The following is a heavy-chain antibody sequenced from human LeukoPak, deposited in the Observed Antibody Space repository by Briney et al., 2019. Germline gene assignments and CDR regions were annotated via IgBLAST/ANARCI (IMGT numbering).Heavy chain of an antibody. Sequence: ASVKVSCKASGYTLTDYHTIWVRQAPGQGLEWMAWMKPNSGGINYAQEFQGRVTATRDTSISTAFMELSSLRSDDTAIYYCARDPVDGYSHYDYWGQGTLVTVSS. D-gene: IGHD5-24*01. J-gene: IGHJ4*02. CDR3: ARDPVDGYSHYDY. V-gene: IGHV1-2*02. CDR1: GYTLTDYH. CDR2: MKPNSGGI.